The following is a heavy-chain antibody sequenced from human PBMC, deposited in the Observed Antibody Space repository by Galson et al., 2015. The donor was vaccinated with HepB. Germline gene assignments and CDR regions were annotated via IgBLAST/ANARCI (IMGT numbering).Heavy chain of an antibody. D-gene: IGHD1-1*01. V-gene: IGHV3-66*01. J-gene: IGHJ4*02. CDR3: AREDGTGTTRAFDY. CDR1: GFTVSRNY. Sequence: SLRLSCAASGFTVSRNYMSWVRQAPGKGLEWVSVIYSGGSTYYGDSVKGRFTISRDNSKNTVYLQTNSLRADDTAVYYCAREDGTGTTRAFDYWGQGTLVTVSS. CDR2: IYSGGST.